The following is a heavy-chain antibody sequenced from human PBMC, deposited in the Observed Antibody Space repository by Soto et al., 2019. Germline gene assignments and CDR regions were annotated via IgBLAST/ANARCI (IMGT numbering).Heavy chain of an antibody. Sequence: QVQLVESGGGVVQPGRSLRLSCAASGFTFSSYGMHWVRQAPGKGLEWVAVISYDGSNKYYADSVKGRFTISRDNSKNTLYLQMNSLRAEDTAVYYCAKAPLWFGEYHYFDYWGQGTLVTVSS. V-gene: IGHV3-30*18. CDR1: GFTFSSYG. J-gene: IGHJ4*02. CDR3: AKAPLWFGEYHYFDY. D-gene: IGHD3-10*01. CDR2: ISYDGSNK.